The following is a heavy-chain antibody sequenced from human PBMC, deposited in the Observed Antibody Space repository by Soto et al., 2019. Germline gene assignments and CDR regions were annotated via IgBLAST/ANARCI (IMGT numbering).Heavy chain of an antibody. V-gene: IGHV1-69*02. CDR1: GGTFSSYT. Sequence: SVKVSCKASGGTFSSYTISWVRQAPGQGLEWMGRIIPILGIANYAQKFQGRVTITADKSTSTAYMELSSLRSEDTAVYYCARGRQQLVPYYYYNYMDVWGKGTTVTVSS. D-gene: IGHD6-6*01. CDR2: IIPILGIA. J-gene: IGHJ6*03. CDR3: ARGRQQLVPYYYYNYMDV.